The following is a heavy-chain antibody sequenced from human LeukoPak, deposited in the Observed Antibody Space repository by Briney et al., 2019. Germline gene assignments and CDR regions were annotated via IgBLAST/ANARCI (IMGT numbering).Heavy chain of an antibody. V-gene: IGHV3-66*02. CDR2: VNTVGTT. J-gene: IGHJ4*02. CDR3: AKDLGYQPLLDY. CDR1: GFTVSNNY. Sequence: GGSLRLSCAASGFTVSNNYMGWVRQAPAKGLEWVSVVNTVGTTYYADSVKGRFTISRDNSKNTLYLQMNSLRAEDTAVYYCAKDLGYQPLLDYWGQETLGTVSS. D-gene: IGHD2-2*01.